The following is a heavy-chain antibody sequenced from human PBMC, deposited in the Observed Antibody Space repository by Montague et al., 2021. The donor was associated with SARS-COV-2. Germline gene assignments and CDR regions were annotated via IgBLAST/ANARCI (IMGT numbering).Heavy chain of an antibody. CDR3: ARGRQNFNMIVVVMTEGEYYFDD. V-gene: IGHV4-34*01. CDR2: INHRGTS. CDR1: GGSFSDYY. Sequence: SETLSLTCAVYGGSFSDYYWRWIRQQPGKGLEWIGEINHRGTSNYNTPFKSRVSTFADTSKNQFSLYLSSVIAADTAVYYCARGRQNFNMIVVVMTEGEYYFDDWGPGTLVTVSS. D-gene: IGHD3-22*01. J-gene: IGHJ4*03.